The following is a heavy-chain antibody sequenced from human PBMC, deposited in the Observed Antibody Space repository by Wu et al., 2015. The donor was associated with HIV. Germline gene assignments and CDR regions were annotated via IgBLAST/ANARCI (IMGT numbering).Heavy chain of an antibody. CDR2: IITIFNIT. CDR3: ARSFSETSSWYNRPPNAFQI. J-gene: IGHJ3*02. CDR1: GGTFSNYA. D-gene: IGHD6-13*01. Sequence: SGGTFSNYAITWVRQAPGQGLEWMGGIITIFNITNYAQKFQDRVTFLADASTSTAYMEVSSLRSEDTAVYYCARSFSETSSWYNRPPNAFQIWGQGTMVTVSS. V-gene: IGHV1-69*01.